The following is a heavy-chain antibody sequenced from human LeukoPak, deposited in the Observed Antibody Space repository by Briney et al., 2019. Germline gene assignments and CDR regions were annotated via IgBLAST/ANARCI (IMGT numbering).Heavy chain of an antibody. Sequence: GGSLRLSCAASGFTFSSYWMHWVRQAPGKGLVWVSRIKTDGSTTSYADSVKDRFTISRDNAKNTMYLQMNSLRAEDTAVYCCARAGQGWQLDYWGQGTLVTVSS. CDR3: ARAGQGWQLDY. V-gene: IGHV3-74*01. J-gene: IGHJ4*02. CDR2: IKTDGSTT. CDR1: GFTFSSYW. D-gene: IGHD2-15*01.